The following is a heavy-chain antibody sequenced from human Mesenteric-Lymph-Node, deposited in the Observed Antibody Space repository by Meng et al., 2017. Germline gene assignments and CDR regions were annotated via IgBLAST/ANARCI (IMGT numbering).Heavy chain of an antibody. D-gene: IGHD6-19*01. CDR3: ASFPPPGKQWLVTDY. CDR1: GGSISSSNW. CDR2: IYHSGST. V-gene: IGHV4-4*02. Sequence: LPGSGPGLVKPCGTRSLPCAVSGGSISSSNWWSWVRQPPGKGLEWIGEIYHSGSTNYNPSLKSRVTISVDKSKNQFSLKLSSVTAADTAVYYCASFPPPGKQWLVTDYWGQGALVTVSS. J-gene: IGHJ4*02.